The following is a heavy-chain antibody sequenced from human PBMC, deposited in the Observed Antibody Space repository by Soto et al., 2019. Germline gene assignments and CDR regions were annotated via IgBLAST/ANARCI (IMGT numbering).Heavy chain of an antibody. V-gene: IGHV3-21*01. J-gene: IGHJ4*02. CDR3: ANNWGDY. Sequence: EVQLVESGGGLVKPGGSLRLSCAASGFTFIGYSMNWVRQAPGKGLEWVSSISSGGTYIYYADSVKGRFTISRDNTKNSMFLHMTSLRAEDTAVYYCANNWGDYWGQGTLVTVSS. CDR2: ISSGGTYI. D-gene: IGHD7-27*01. CDR1: GFTFIGYS.